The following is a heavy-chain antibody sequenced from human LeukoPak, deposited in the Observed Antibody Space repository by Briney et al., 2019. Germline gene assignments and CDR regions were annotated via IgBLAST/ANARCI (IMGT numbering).Heavy chain of an antibody. D-gene: IGHD2-2*01. Sequence: PSETLSLTCAVYGGSFSGYYWSWIRQPPGKGLEWIGEINHSGSTNYNPSLKSRVTTSVDTSKNHFSLKLSSVTAADTAVYYCARVRDAYTLHYWGQGTLVTVSS. CDR1: GGSFSGYY. V-gene: IGHV4-34*01. CDR3: ARVRDAYTLHY. J-gene: IGHJ4*02. CDR2: INHSGST.